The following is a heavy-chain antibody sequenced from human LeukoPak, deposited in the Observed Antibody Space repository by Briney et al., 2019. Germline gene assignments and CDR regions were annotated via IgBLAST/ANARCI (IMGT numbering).Heavy chain of an antibody. D-gene: IGHD3-10*01. CDR3: AREGGIYYGSGSSNYMDV. J-gene: IGHJ6*03. CDR2: ISSSGSTI. V-gene: IGHV3-48*03. CDR1: GFTFSSYE. Sequence: GGSLRLSCAASGFTFSSYEMNWVRQAPGKGLEWVSYISSSGSTIYYADSVKGRFTISRDNAKNSLYLQMNSLRAEDTAVYYCAREGGIYYGSGSSNYMDVWGKGPRSPSP.